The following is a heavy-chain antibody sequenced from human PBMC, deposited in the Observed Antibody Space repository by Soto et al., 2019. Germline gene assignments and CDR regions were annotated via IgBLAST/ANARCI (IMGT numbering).Heavy chain of an antibody. CDR1: GGTFSSYA. D-gene: IGHD6-19*01. V-gene: IGHV1-69*12. Sequence: QVQLVQSGAVVKKPGSSVKVSCKASGGTFSSYAISWVRQAPGQGLEWMGGIIPIFGKANYAQKFQGRGTITGDEPTSTADMELSSLRSEGTAVYYCARDMRPGSSGWYESHFAYWGQGTLVSVSS. CDR2: IIPIFGKA. J-gene: IGHJ4*02. CDR3: ARDMRPGSSGWYESHFAY.